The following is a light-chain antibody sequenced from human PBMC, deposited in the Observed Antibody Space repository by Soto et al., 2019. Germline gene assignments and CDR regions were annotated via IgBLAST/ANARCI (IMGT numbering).Light chain of an antibody. CDR3: CSYAGSIVV. CDR1: SSDVGSYNL. CDR2: EGS. J-gene: IGLJ2*01. V-gene: IGLV2-23*01. Sequence: QSALTQPASVSGSPGQSITISCTETSSDVGSYNLVSWYQQHPGKAPKLMIYEGSKRPSGVSNRFSGSKSGNTASLTISGLQAEDEADYYCCSYAGSIVVFGGGTKVTVL.